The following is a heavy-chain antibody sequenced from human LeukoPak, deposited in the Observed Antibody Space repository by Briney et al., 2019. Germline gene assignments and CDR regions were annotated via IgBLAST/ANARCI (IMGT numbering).Heavy chain of an antibody. J-gene: IGHJ4*02. D-gene: IGHD6-19*01. Sequence: GGSLRLSCAASGFTFSSYAMSWVRQAPGKGLEWVSAISGSGGSTNYADSVKGRFSISRDNAKNTLYLQMNNLRAEDTAVYYCSGGGSGWYSNYWGQGTLVTVSS. V-gene: IGHV3-23*01. CDR1: GFTFSSYA. CDR2: ISGSGGST. CDR3: SGGGSGWYSNY.